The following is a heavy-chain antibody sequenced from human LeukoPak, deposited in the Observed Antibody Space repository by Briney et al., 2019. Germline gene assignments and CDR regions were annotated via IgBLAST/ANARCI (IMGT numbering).Heavy chain of an antibody. J-gene: IGHJ3*02. CDR3: ASRRAQGWNDAFDI. CDR1: GYTFTSYD. D-gene: IGHD1-1*01. V-gene: IGHV1-8*03. CDR2: MNPNSGNT. Sequence: ASVKVSCKASGYTFTSYDINWVRQATGQGLEWMGWMNPNSGNTGYAQKFQGRVNITRNTSISTAYMEVSSLRSEDTAVYYCASRRAQGWNDAFDIWGQGTMVTVSS.